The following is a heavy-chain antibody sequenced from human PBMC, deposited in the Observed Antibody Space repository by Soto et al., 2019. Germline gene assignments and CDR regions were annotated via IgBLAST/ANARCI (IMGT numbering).Heavy chain of an antibody. CDR1: GYTFTSYY. Sequence: ASVKVSCKASGYTFTSYYMHWVRQAPGQGLEWMGIINPSGGSTSYAQKFQGRVTMIRDTSTITVYMELSSLRSEDTAVYYCARDKLAATLYYYYYGMDVWGQGTTVTVSS. CDR3: ARDKLAATLYYYYYGMDV. J-gene: IGHJ6*02. V-gene: IGHV1-46*01. D-gene: IGHD2-15*01. CDR2: INPSGGST.